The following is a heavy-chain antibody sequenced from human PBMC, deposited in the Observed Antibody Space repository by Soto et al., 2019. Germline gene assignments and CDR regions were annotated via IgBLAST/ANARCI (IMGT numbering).Heavy chain of an antibody. V-gene: IGHV4-59*01. Sequence: PGGSLRLSCAASGFTFSSYGMHWIRQPPGKGLEWIGYIYYSGSTNYNPSLKSRVTISVDTSKNQFSLKLSSVTAADTAVYYCARSDGRYWGQGTLVTVSS. CDR2: IYYSGST. J-gene: IGHJ4*02. CDR3: ARSDGRY. CDR1: GFTFSSYG.